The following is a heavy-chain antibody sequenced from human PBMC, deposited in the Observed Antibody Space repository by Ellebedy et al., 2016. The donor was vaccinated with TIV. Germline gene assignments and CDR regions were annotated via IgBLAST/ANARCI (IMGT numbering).Heavy chain of an antibody. CDR2: ISAYNGNT. CDR1: GYTFTSYG. J-gene: IGHJ5*02. D-gene: IGHD6-19*01. Sequence: AASVKVSCKASGYTFTSYGISWVRQAPGQGLEWMGWISAYNGNTNYAQKLQGRVTMTTDTSTSTAYMELRSLRSDDTAVYYCARGKGLRIAVDNWFDPWGQGTLVTVSS. CDR3: ARGKGLRIAVDNWFDP. V-gene: IGHV1-18*01.